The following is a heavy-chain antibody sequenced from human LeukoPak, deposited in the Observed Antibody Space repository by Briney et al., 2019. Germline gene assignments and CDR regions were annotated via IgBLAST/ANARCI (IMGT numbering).Heavy chain of an antibody. CDR3: AKAHYYDSSGYFDY. J-gene: IGHJ4*02. CDR1: GFTFSSYA. CDR2: ISGSGGST. D-gene: IGHD3-22*01. V-gene: IGHV3-23*01. Sequence: GGSLRLSCAASGFTFSSYAMSWVRQAPGKGLEWVSGISGSGGSTYYADSVKGRFTISRDNSKNTLYLQMNSLRAEDTAVYYCAKAHYYDSSGYFDYWGQGTLVTVSS.